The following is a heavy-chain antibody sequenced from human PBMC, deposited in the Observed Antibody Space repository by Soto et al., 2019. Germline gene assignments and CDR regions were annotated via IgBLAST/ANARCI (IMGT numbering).Heavy chain of an antibody. CDR3: ARGGGYCISTSCYSFDY. D-gene: IGHD2-2*02. CDR2: INHSGST. CDR1: GGSFSGYY. Sequence: PSETLSLTCAVYGGSFSGYYWSWIRQPPGKGLEWIGEINHSGSTNYNPSLKSRVTISVDTSKNQFSLKLSSVTAADTAVYYCARGGGYCISTSCYSFDYWGQGTLVTVSS. V-gene: IGHV4-34*01. J-gene: IGHJ4*02.